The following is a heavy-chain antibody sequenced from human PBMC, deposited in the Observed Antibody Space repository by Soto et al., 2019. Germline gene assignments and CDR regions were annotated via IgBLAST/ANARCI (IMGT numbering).Heavy chain of an antibody. CDR1: GGSFSGYY. V-gene: IGHV4-34*01. D-gene: IGHD3-10*02. CDR3: GRYMSNYYFVMDV. CDR2: INHSGSP. J-gene: IGHJ6*02. Sequence: SETLSVTCAVYGGSFSGYYWSRIRQTPGKGLEWSGEINHSGSPNYNPSLKSRVPISVDKSKNEFSLKLGSVTAADTAVYYCGRYMSNYYFVMDVWVQCSTVTV.